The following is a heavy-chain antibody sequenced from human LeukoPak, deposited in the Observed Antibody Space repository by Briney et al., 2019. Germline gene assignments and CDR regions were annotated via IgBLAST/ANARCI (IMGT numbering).Heavy chain of an antibody. J-gene: IGHJ3*02. Sequence: QAGGSLRLSCAASGFTFSSYAMSWVRQAPGKGLEWVSSMSGSGGSTYYADSVKGRFTISRDDSKNTLYLQMNSLRAEDTAVYYCARDRTTYYDFWSGGDAFDIWGQGTMVTVSS. CDR2: MSGSGGST. D-gene: IGHD3-3*01. CDR3: ARDRTTYYDFWSGGDAFDI. CDR1: GFTFSSYA. V-gene: IGHV3-23*01.